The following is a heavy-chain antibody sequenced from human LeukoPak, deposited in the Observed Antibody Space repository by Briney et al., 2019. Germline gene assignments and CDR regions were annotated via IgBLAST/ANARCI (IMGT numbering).Heavy chain of an antibody. CDR2: ISASSSAV. D-gene: IGHD4-17*01. CDR3: ARDRRHGDNEVDYYFGMDV. J-gene: IGHJ6*02. Sequence: GGSLRLSCEASGFILSTYSMNWVRQAPGKGLEWVSYISASSSAVFHAGSVKGRFTISRDNTKNILYLQMSSLTDEDTAVYYCARDRRHGDNEVDYYFGMDVWGQGTTVIVSS. V-gene: IGHV3-48*02. CDR1: GFILSTYS.